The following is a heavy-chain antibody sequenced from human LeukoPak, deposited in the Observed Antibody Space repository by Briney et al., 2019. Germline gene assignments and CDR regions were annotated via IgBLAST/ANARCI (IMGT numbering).Heavy chain of an antibody. J-gene: IGHJ4*01. CDR1: GFTFSSYS. CDR2: ISSSSSYI. Sequence: GGSLRLSCAASGFTFSSYSMNWVRQAPGKGLEWVSSISSSSSYIYYADSVKGRFTISRDNAKNSLYLQMNILRAEDTAVYYCARGGRLLYYFDYGGHGTLVPVSP. D-gene: IGHD6-25*01. V-gene: IGHV3-21*01. CDR3: ARGGRLLYYFDY.